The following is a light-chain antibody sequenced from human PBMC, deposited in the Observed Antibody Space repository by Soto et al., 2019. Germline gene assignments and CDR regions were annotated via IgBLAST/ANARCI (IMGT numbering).Light chain of an antibody. V-gene: IGKV1-8*01. CDR2: AAS. CDR1: QGISSY. Sequence: AIRMTQSPSSLSASTGDRVTITCRASQGISSYLAWYQQKPGKAPKLLIYAASTLQSGVPSRFSGSGSGTDFTLTISCLQSDDFATYYCQQYYSYPITFGPGTRLEIK. CDR3: QQYYSYPIT. J-gene: IGKJ5*01.